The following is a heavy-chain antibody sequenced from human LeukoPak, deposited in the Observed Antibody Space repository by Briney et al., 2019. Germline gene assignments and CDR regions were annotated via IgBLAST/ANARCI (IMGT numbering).Heavy chain of an antibody. J-gene: IGHJ4*02. V-gene: IGHV3-23*01. CDR1: GFIFSSYA. CDR3: ARGINNDYDR. Sequence: GGSLRLSCAASGFIFSSYAMSWVRQAPGKGLEWVSALSGSGGNTYYADTVKGRFTISRDNSKSTLYLQMNSLRGDDTAVYYCARGINNDYDRWGQGTLVTVSS. CDR2: LSGSGGNT. D-gene: IGHD4-17*01.